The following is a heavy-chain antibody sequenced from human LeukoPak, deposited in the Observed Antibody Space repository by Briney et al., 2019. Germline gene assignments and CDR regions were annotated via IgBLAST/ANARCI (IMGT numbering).Heavy chain of an antibody. CDR2: IYYSGST. V-gene: IGHV4-59*08. D-gene: IGHD3-22*01. CDR1: GGSISSYY. Sequence: PSETLSLTCTVSGGSISSYYWSWIRQPPGKGLEWIGYIYYSGSTNYNPSLKSRVTISVDTSKNQFSLKLSSVTAADTAVYYCARTRKRYYYDSNYYGMDVWGQGTTVTVSS. J-gene: IGHJ6*02. CDR3: ARTRKRYYYDSNYYGMDV.